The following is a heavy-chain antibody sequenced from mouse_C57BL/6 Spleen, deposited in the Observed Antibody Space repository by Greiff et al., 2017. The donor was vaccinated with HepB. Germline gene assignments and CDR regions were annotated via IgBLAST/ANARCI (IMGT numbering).Heavy chain of an antibody. D-gene: IGHD2-4*01. CDR3: ARGGDYGDY. CDR2: IDPSDSYT. J-gene: IGHJ2*01. V-gene: IGHV1-69*01. CDR1: GYTFTSYW. Sequence: VKLQQPGAELVMPGASVKLSCKASGYTFTSYWMHWVKQRPGQGLEWIGEIDPSDSYTNYNQKFKGKSTLTVDKSSSTAYMQLSSLTSEDSAVYYCARGGDYGDYWGQGTTLTVSS.